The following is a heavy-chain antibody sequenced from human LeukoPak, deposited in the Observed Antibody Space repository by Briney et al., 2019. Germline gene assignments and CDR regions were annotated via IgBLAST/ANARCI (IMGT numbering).Heavy chain of an antibody. J-gene: IGHJ4*02. CDR3: ARDRYYGSGSYLDY. D-gene: IGHD3-10*01. CDR1: GFTFSGYA. Sequence: GGSLRLSCAASGFTFSGYAMHWVRQAPGKGLEWVAVISYDGSNKYYADSVKGRFTISRDNSKNTLYLQMNSLRAEDTAVYYCARDRYYGSGSYLDYWGQGTLVTVSS. V-gene: IGHV3-30-3*01. CDR2: ISYDGSNK.